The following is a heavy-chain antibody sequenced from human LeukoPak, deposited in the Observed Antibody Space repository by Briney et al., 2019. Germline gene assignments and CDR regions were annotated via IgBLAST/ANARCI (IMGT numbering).Heavy chain of an antibody. CDR3: ARDPGYYDSSGYYKNGFDY. J-gene: IGHJ4*02. CDR1: GFTFSSYW. D-gene: IGHD3-22*01. Sequence: PGGSLRLSCAASGFTFSSYWMSWVRQAPGKGLEWVSYISSSGSTIYYADSVKGRFTISRDNAKNSLYLQMNSLRAEDTAVYYCARDPGYYDSSGYYKNGFDYWGQGTLVTVSS. CDR2: ISSSGSTI. V-gene: IGHV3-48*04.